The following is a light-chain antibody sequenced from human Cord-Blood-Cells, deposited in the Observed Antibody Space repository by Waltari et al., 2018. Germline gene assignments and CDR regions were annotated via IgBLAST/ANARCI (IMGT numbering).Light chain of an antibody. V-gene: IGLV2-23*01. CDR1: SSDVGSYNL. CDR2: EGS. Sequence: QSALTQPASVSGSPGQSITISCTGTSSDVGSYNLVSWFQQNPGKATKLMIYEGSKRPSGVSNRFSGSKSGNTASLTISGLQAEDEADYYCCSYAGSSTYVFGTGTKVTVL. J-gene: IGLJ1*01. CDR3: CSYAGSSTYV.